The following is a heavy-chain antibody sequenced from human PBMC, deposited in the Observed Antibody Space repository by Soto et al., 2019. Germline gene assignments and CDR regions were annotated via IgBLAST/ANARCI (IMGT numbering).Heavy chain of an antibody. CDR2: ISYDGSNK. Sequence: GGSLRLSCAASGFTFSSYAMHWVRQAPGKGLEWVAVISYDGSNKYYADSVKGRFTISRDNSKNTLYLQMNSLRAEDTAVYYCARGVDGYGMDVWGQGTTVTVSS. D-gene: IGHD4-17*01. CDR1: GFTFSSYA. V-gene: IGHV3-30-3*01. J-gene: IGHJ6*02. CDR3: ARGVDGYGMDV.